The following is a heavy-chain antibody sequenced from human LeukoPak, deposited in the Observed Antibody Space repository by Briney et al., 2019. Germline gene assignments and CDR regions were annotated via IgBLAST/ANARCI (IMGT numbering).Heavy chain of an antibody. D-gene: IGHD6-13*01. Sequence: ASVKVSCKASGYTFTNYYIHWVRQAPGQGREGMGIINPSVGSTSYVQKFEGRVTMTRDMSTSTVYMEMRSLRSEDTAVYYCARSFGXSQQYTSSWYYYYMDVWGKGPTVTVSS. CDR1: GYTFTNYY. CDR2: INPSVGST. J-gene: IGHJ6*03. V-gene: IGHV1-46*01. CDR3: ARSFGXSQQYTSSWYYYYMDV.